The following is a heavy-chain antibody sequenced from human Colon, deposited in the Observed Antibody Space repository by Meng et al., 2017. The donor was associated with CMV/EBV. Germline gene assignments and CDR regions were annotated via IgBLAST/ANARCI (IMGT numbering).Heavy chain of an antibody. J-gene: IGHJ6*02. CDR3: ARVSQRNNRNDPGRGMDV. V-gene: IGHV3-30*04. Sequence: GESLKISCAASGSTFNDYAIYWVRQAPGKGLECVAVISSDGRNKYYADSVQGRFTISRDNSKNTLFLQMNSLRGGDTAVYYCARVSQRNNRNDPGRGMDVWGRGTTVTVSS. CDR2: ISSDGRNK. CDR1: GSTFNDYA. D-gene: IGHD1-1*01.